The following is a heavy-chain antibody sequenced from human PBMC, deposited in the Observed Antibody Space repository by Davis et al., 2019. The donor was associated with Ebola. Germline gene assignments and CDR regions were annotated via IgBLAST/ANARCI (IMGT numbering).Heavy chain of an antibody. D-gene: IGHD2-2*02. Sequence: ASVKVSCKASGGTFNSYTISWVRQAPGQGLEWMGWISAYNGNTNYAQRFQDRVTMTTDTSTNTAYMEVRGLRSDDTAVYYCARDGSVAAIELDYWGQGTLVTVSS. CDR1: GGTFNSYT. J-gene: IGHJ4*02. V-gene: IGHV1-18*01. CDR3: ARDGSVAAIELDY. CDR2: ISAYNGNT.